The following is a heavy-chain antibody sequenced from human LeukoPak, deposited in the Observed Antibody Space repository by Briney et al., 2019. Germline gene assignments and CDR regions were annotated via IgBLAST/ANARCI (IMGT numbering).Heavy chain of an antibody. CDR3: AKEFEAWYSYMDV. D-gene: IGHD2-15*01. CDR1: GFTFSSYG. CDR2: IRYDGSNK. Sequence: GGSLRLSCAASGFTFSSYGMHWVRQAPGKGLEGVAFIRYDGSNKFYADSVKGRFTISRDDSKNTLHLQMNSLRPEDTAVYHCAKEFEAWYSYMDVWGQGTTVTVSS. V-gene: IGHV3-30*02. J-gene: IGHJ6*02.